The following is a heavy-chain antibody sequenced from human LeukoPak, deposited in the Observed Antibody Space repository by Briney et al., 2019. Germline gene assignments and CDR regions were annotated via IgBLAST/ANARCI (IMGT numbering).Heavy chain of an antibody. Sequence: ASVKVSCKASGYTFTGYYMHWVRQAPGQGLEWMGWISAYNGNTNYAQKLQGRVTMTTDTSTSTAYMELRSLRSDDTAVYYCARDSDLLIVVPAAINAFDIWGQGTMVTVSS. V-gene: IGHV1-18*04. CDR2: ISAYNGNT. CDR3: ARDSDLLIVVPAAINAFDI. J-gene: IGHJ3*02. D-gene: IGHD2-2*01. CDR1: GYTFTGYY.